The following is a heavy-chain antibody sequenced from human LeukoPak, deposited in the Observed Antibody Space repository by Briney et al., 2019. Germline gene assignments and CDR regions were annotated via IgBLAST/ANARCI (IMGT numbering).Heavy chain of an antibody. CDR3: ASPNPRIAARPYYYYYMDV. Sequence: GGSLRLSCAASGFTFSIYSMNWVRQAPGKGLEWVSSISSSSSYIYYADSVKGRFTISRDNAKNSPYLQMNSLRAEDTAVYYCASPNPRIAARPYYYYYMDVWGKGTTVTVSS. J-gene: IGHJ6*03. V-gene: IGHV3-21*01. D-gene: IGHD6-6*01. CDR1: GFTFSIYS. CDR2: ISSSSSYI.